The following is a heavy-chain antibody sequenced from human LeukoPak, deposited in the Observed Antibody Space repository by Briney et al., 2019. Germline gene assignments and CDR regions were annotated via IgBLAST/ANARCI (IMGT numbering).Heavy chain of an antibody. D-gene: IGHD3-10*01. V-gene: IGHV1-3*01. Sequence: ASVKVSCKTSGYTFVKYAMHWVRQAPGQGLEWLGWINPVNGDTRYSRQFEGRVTITRDTSASTAYMELSSLRSEDTAVYYCAADLPPESHGSGSFLWGQGTLVTVSS. CDR1: GYTFVKYA. J-gene: IGHJ4*02. CDR3: AADLPPESHGSGSFL. CDR2: INPVNGDT.